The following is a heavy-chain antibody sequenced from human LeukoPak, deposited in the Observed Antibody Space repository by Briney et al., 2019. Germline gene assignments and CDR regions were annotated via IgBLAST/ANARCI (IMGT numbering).Heavy chain of an antibody. Sequence: ASVKVSCKASGGTFSSYAISWVRQAPGQGLEWMGRIIPIFGIANYAQKFQGRVTITADESTSTAYMELSSLRSEDTAVYYCADSHYYDSSGLSYWGQGTLVTVSS. CDR2: IIPIFGIA. CDR3: ADSHYYDSSGLSY. D-gene: IGHD3-22*01. J-gene: IGHJ4*02. V-gene: IGHV1-69*13. CDR1: GGTFSSYA.